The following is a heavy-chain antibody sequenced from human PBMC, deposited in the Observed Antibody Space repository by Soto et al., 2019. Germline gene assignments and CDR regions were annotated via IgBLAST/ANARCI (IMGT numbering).Heavy chain of an antibody. Sequence: EVQLVESGGGLVQPGGSLRLSCAASGFTVSNNYMIWFRLPPGKGLEWVSLIYSGGTTYYADSVKGRFTISRDNSKNTLYLQMNRLRVEDTAVYYCARHGWGMATVGMWGPGTLVTVSS. J-gene: IGHJ4*02. CDR1: GFTVSNNY. D-gene: IGHD4-4*01. CDR2: IYSGGTT. V-gene: IGHV3-66*04. CDR3: ARHGWGMATVGM.